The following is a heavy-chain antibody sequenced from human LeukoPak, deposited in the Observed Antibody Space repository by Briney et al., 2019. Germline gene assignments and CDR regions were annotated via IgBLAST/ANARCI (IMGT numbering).Heavy chain of an antibody. CDR2: ISYDGSNK. D-gene: IGHD6-13*01. J-gene: IGHJ4*02. V-gene: IGHV3-30-3*01. CDR1: GFTFSSYA. Sequence: GGSLRLSCAASGFTFSSYAMHWVRQAPGKGLEWVAVISYDGSNKYYADSVKGRFTISRDNSKNTLYLQMNSLRAEDTAVYYCASLLIAAAGPYYFGYWGQGTLVTVSS. CDR3: ASLLIAAAGPYYFGY.